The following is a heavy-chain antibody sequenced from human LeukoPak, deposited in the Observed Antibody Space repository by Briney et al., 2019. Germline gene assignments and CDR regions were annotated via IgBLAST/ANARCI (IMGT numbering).Heavy chain of an antibody. D-gene: IGHD3-3*01. V-gene: IGHV1-2*02. J-gene: IGHJ5*02. Sequence: ASVKVSCKASGYTFTDCYMHWVRQAPGQGLEWMGWINPNSGGTNYAQKFQGRVTMTRDTSISTAYMELSRLRSDDTAVYYCARDFTIFGVVTPRRVFDPWGQGTLVTVSS. CDR3: ARDFTIFGVVTPRRVFDP. CDR2: INPNSGGT. CDR1: GYTFTDCY.